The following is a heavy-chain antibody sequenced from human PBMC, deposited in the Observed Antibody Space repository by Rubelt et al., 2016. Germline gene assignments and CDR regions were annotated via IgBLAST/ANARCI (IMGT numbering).Heavy chain of an antibody. D-gene: IGHD6-6*01. CDR2: IYYSGST. CDR1: GASISNGGYY. V-gene: IGHV4-39*01. Sequence: QVQLQESGPGLVKPPQTLSLTCTVSGASISNGGYYWSWIRQRPGKGLEWIGSIYYSGSTYYNPSPKSRVTISVDTSKNQFSLRLSSLTAADTAVYYCARAYSSSSEHDYWGQGTLVTVSS. CDR3: ARAYSSSSEHDY. J-gene: IGHJ4*02.